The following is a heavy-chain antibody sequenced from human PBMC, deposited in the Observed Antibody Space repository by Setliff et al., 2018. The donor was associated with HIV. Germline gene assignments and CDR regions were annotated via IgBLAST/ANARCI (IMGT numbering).Heavy chain of an antibody. CDR1: GGSISSSSYY. J-gene: IGHJ4*02. D-gene: IGHD4-17*01. CDR3: ASPTTVTTRYYFDY. CDR2: IYYSGST. Sequence: KPSETLSLTCTVSGGSISSSSYYWGWIRQPPGKGLEWIGSIYYSGSTYYNPSLKSRVTISVDTSKNQFSLKLSSVTAADTAVYYCASPTTVTTRYYFDYWGQGTLVTVSS. V-gene: IGHV4-39*01.